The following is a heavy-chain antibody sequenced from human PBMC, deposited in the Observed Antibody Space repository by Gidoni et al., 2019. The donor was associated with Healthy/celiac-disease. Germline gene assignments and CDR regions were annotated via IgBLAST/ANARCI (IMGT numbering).Heavy chain of an antibody. CDR3: ASDIGGLGELSSFDY. V-gene: IGHV3-23*01. Sequence: EVQLLESGGGLVQPGGSLRLSCAASGFTFSSYAMSWVRQAPGKGLEWVSAISGSGGSTYYADSVKGRFTISRDNSKNTLYLQMNSLRAEDTAVYYCASDIGGLGELSSFDYWGQGTLVTVSS. D-gene: IGHD3-16*02. CDR1: GFTFSSYA. J-gene: IGHJ4*02. CDR2: ISGSGGST.